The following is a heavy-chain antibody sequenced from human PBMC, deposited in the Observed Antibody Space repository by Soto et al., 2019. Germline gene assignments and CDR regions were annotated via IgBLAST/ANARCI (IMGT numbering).Heavy chain of an antibody. CDR1: GGTFSSYA. CDR3: ARSVVVAATPASYYYSMDV. V-gene: IGHV1-69*13. D-gene: IGHD2-15*01. Sequence: EASVKVSCKASGGTFSSYAISWVRQAPGQGLEWMGGIIPIFGTANYAQKFQGRVTITADESTSTAYMELSSLRSEDTAVYYCARSVVVAATPASYYYSMDVWGQGTTVTVSS. CDR2: IIPIFGTA. J-gene: IGHJ6*02.